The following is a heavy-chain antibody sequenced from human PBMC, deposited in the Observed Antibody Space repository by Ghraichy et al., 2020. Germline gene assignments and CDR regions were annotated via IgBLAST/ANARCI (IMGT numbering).Heavy chain of an antibody. Sequence: SQTLSLTCAISGDSVSSNSAAWNWIRQSPSRGLEWLGRTYYRSKWYNDYAVSVKSRITINPDTSKNQFSLQLNSVTPEDTAVYYCARDPAITMVRGVIITKFDYWGQGTLVTVSS. CDR3: ARDPAITMVRGVIITKFDY. CDR1: GDSVSSNSAA. CDR2: TYYRSKWYN. D-gene: IGHD3-10*01. J-gene: IGHJ4*02. V-gene: IGHV6-1*01.